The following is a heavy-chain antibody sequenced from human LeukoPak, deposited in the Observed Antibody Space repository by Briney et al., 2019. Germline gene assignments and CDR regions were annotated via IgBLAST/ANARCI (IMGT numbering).Heavy chain of an antibody. V-gene: IGHV4-38-2*02. J-gene: IGHJ4*02. CDR1: DYSISSGYY. CDR3: TRERDNSSDY. CDR2: IYHSGSA. Sequence: SETLSLTCTVSDYSISSGYYWGWIRQTPGKGLEWIGSIYHSGSAYYNPSLKSRVTISVDTSKNRFSLNLRSVTAADTAVYYCTRERDNSSDYWGQGTLVTVSS. D-gene: IGHD6-6*01.